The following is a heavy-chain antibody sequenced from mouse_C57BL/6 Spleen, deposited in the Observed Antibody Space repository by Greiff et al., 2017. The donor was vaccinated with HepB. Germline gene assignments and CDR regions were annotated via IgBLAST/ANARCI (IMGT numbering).Heavy chain of an antibody. CDR1: GFNIKDYY. D-gene: IGHD3-2*02. J-gene: IGHJ2*01. CDR3: ARGRLRLDYFDY. CDR2: IDPEDGET. V-gene: IGHV14-2*01. Sequence: VHVKQSGAELVKPGASVKLSCTASGFNIKDYYMHWVKQRTEQGLEWIGRIDPEDGETKYAPKFQGKATITADTSSNTAYLQLSSLTSEDTAVYYCARGRLRLDYFDYWGQGTTLTVSS.